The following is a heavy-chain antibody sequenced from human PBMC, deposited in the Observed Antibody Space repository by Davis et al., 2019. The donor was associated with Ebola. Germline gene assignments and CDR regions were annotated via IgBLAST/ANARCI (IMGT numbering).Heavy chain of an antibody. CDR1: GFTFSSYE. CDR2: ISSSGSTI. J-gene: IGHJ4*02. V-gene: IGHV3-48*03. CDR3: AKEVSNYDFWSGYLDY. Sequence: GGSLRLSCAASGFTFSSYEMTWVRQAPGKGLEWISYISSSGSTIYYADSVKGRFTISRDNSKNTLYLQMNSLRAEDTAVYYCAKEVSNYDFWSGYLDYWGQGTLVTVSS. D-gene: IGHD3-3*01.